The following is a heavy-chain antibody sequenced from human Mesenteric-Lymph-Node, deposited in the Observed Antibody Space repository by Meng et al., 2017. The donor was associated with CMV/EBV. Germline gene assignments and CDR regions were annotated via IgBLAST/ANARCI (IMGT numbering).Heavy chain of an antibody. CDR2: IYSGGSST. V-gene: IGHV3-23*03. CDR3: AKVGARILDY. CDR1: GFTFSSYA. Sequence: GGSLRLSCAASGFTFSSYAMSWVRQAPGKGLEWVSVIYSGGSSTYYADSVKGRFTISRDNSKNTLYLQMNSLRAEDTAVYYCAKVGARILDYWGQGTLVTVSS. J-gene: IGHJ4*02. D-gene: IGHD5-18*01.